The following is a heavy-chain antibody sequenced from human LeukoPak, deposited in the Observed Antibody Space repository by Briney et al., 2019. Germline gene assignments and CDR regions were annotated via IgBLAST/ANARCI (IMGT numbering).Heavy chain of an antibody. Sequence: PGGSLRLSCAASGFTFRIYAMSWVRQAPGKGLEWVSGISGSDASTFYADSVMGRFTISRDNSKNTLYLQMNSLRAEDTAVYYCAKEKQTGMYYFDYWGQGTLVTVSS. CDR3: AKEKQTGMYYFDY. CDR2: ISGSDAST. D-gene: IGHD3-10*01. J-gene: IGHJ4*02. V-gene: IGHV3-23*01. CDR1: GFTFRIYA.